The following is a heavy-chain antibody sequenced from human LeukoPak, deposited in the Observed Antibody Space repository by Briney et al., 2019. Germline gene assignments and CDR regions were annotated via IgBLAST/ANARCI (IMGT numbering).Heavy chain of an antibody. CDR1: GYTFTDYY. V-gene: IGHV1-2*02. Sequence: ASVKVSCKASGYTFTDYYMHWVRQAPGQGLEWMAWINPNNGDTKNSQKFQGRVTMTRDTSISTAYMELGRLRSDDTAMYYCAILGGAFDLWGQGTLVTVSS. CDR3: AILGGAFDL. D-gene: IGHD3-16*01. CDR2: INPNNGDT. J-gene: IGHJ3*01.